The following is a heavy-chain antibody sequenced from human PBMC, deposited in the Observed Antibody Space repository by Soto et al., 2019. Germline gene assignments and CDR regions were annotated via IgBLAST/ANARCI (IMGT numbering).Heavy chain of an antibody. D-gene: IGHD3-10*01. CDR3: AKGGEAGVPPAH. J-gene: IGHJ1*01. CDR2: INSDGYSI. V-gene: IGHV3-74*01. Sequence: EVRLVESGGGLVQPGGSLRLSCAASGFTFRGYWMHWVRQAPGKGLVWAARINSDGYSIHYADSVKGRFTVSRDNAKNRLYLQMISLSVDDTAVYYCAKGGEAGVPPAHWGQGTLVTVSS. CDR1: GFTFRGYW.